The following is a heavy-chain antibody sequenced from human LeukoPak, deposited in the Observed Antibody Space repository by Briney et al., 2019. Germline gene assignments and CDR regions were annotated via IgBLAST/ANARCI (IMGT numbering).Heavy chain of an antibody. D-gene: IGHD3-3*01. V-gene: IGHV3-23*01. CDR2: ISGSGGST. CDR3: VRGSLASGVVVYYYYYLDV. J-gene: IGHJ6*03. Sequence: GGSLRLSCAASGFTFSSYAMSWVRQAPGKGLEWVSAISGSGGSTYYTDSVKGRFTISRDNSKNTLYLQMNSLRAEDTAVYYCVRGSLASGVVVYYYYYLDVWGKGTTVTVSS. CDR1: GFTFSSYA.